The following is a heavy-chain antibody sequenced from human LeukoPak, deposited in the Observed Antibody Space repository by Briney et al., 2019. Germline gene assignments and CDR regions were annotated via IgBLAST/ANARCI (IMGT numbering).Heavy chain of an antibody. Sequence: GGSLRLSCAASGFTFSSYAMSWVRQAPGKGLEWVSAISGSGGSTYYADSVKGRFTISRDNSKNTLYLQMNSLRAEDTAVYYCAKGSRAVAGPPLATYNWFDPWGQGTLDTVSS. V-gene: IGHV3-23*01. CDR1: GFTFSSYA. J-gene: IGHJ5*02. D-gene: IGHD6-19*01. CDR2: ISGSGGST. CDR3: AKGSRAVAGPPLATYNWFDP.